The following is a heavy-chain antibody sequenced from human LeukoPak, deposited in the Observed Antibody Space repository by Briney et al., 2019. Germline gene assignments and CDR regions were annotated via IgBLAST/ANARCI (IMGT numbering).Heavy chain of an antibody. CDR3: ARVIVGTTTRLDYFDY. CDR1: GGSISSYY. Sequence: SETLSLTCTVSGGSISSYYWSWIRQPPGKGLEWIGYIYYSGSTNYNPSLKSRVTISVDTSKNQFSLKLSSVTAADTAVYYCARVIVGTTTRLDYFDYWGQGTLVTVSS. V-gene: IGHV4-59*01. J-gene: IGHJ4*02. D-gene: IGHD1-26*01. CDR2: IYYSGST.